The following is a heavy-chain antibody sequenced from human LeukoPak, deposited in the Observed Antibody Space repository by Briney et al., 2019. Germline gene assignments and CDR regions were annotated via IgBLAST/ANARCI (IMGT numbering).Heavy chain of an antibody. V-gene: IGHV3-30*02. Sequence: GGSLRLSCAASGFTFSSYAMHWVRQAPGKGLEWVAFIRYDGSNKYYADSVKGRFTISRDNSKNTLYLQMNSLRAEDTAVYYCAKDKRWLPNDYYYYYYMDVWGKGTTVTISS. J-gene: IGHJ6*03. CDR1: GFTFSSYA. CDR2: IRYDGSNK. CDR3: AKDKRWLPNDYYYYYYMDV. D-gene: IGHD5-24*01.